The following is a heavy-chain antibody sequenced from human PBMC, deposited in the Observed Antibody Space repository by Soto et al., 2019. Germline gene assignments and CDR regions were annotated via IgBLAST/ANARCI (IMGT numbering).Heavy chain of an antibody. J-gene: IGHJ2*01. V-gene: IGHV4-59*08. CDR1: GGSISTYY. D-gene: IGHD4-17*01. Sequence: QVQLQESGPGLVKPSETLSLTCTVSGGSISTYYWSWIRQPPGKGLEWIGYIHYSGSTNYNPSLKSRVALPVDPSKNQFSLKLTSVTAADTAVYYCARRYYGGNYWYFDLWGRGTLVTVSS. CDR2: IHYSGST. CDR3: ARRYYGGNYWYFDL.